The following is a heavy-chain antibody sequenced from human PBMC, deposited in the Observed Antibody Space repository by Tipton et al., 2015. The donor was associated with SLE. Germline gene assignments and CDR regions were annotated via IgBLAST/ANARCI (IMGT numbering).Heavy chain of an antibody. CDR1: GDSISGSSYY. V-gene: IGHV4-39*06. J-gene: IGHJ4*02. CDR3: ARLSASIGY. CDR2: IYFTGCT. D-gene: IGHD2/OR15-2a*01. Sequence: TLSLTCTVSGDSISGSSYYWGWIRQPPGKGLEWLSSIYFTGCTYNSPSLKSRVTISVGTSKNHFALNLASLTAADTALYYCARLSASIGYWGQGALVTVSS.